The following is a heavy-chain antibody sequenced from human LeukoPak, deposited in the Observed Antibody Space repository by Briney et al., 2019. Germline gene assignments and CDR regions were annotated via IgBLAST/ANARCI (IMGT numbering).Heavy chain of an antibody. J-gene: IGHJ4*02. Sequence: KASETLSLTCTVSGASISSYYWNWIRQPAGTGLEWIGRIHTSGSTNYNPSLKSRVTMSVDTSKNQFSLKLSSVTAADTAVYYCARDLAYDSRGMALVYWGQGTLVTVSS. CDR2: IHTSGST. V-gene: IGHV4-4*07. D-gene: IGHD3-22*01. CDR3: ARDLAYDSRGMALVY. CDR1: GASISSYY.